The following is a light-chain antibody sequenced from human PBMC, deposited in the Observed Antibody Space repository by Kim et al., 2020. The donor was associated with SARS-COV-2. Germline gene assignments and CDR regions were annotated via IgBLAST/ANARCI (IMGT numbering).Light chain of an antibody. CDR1: SGSIASSY. CDR2: EDR. CDR3: QSYDNNNPVI. J-gene: IGLJ2*01. Sequence: NFMLTQPRSVPESPGKTVTISCTRSSGSIASSYVQWYQQRPGSAPTTVIFEDRQRPSGVPDRFTGSIDTSSNSASLTISGLVAEDEGDYYCQSYDNNNPVIFGGGTKVTVL. V-gene: IGLV6-57*04.